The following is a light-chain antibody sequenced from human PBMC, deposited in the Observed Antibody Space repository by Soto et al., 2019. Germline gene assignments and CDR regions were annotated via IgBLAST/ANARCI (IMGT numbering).Light chain of an antibody. CDR1: QSVLYSSNNKNY. CDR2: WAS. V-gene: IGKV4-1*01. J-gene: IGKJ5*01. Sequence: DIVMTQSPDSLAVSLGERATINCKSSQSVLYSSNNKNYLTWYQQKPGQPPKLLIYWASTRESGVPDRFSGSGSGTDYTLTISSIQTIDVVVHYYQRYYTTPITFGQGTRLEIK. CDR3: QRYYTTPIT.